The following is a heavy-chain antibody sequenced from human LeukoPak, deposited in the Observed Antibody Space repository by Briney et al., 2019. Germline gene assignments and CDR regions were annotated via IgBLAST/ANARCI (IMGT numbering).Heavy chain of an antibody. V-gene: IGHV3-33*01. CDR2: IWYNGSNK. D-gene: IGHD3/OR15-3a*01. Sequence: GGSLRLSCAASGFTFSSYGMHWVRQAPGKGLEWVAIIWYNGSNKYYTDSVKGRFAISRDNSKNTLYLQMNSLRAEDTAAYYCARTVDYYFDYWGPGILVTVSS. CDR1: GFTFSSYG. CDR3: ARTVDYYFDY. J-gene: IGHJ4*02.